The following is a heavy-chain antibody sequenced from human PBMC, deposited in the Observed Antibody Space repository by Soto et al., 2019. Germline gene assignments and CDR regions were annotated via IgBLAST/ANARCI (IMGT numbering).Heavy chain of an antibody. J-gene: IGHJ4*02. CDR3: AIKLTTVTEGDFDY. D-gene: IGHD4-17*01. Sequence: QVQLQQWGAGLLKPSETLSLTCAVYGGSFSGYYWSWIRQPPGKGLEWIGEINHSGSTNYNPSLKSRATISVDTSKNQFSLKLSSVTAADTAVYYCAIKLTTVTEGDFDYWGQGTLVTVSS. CDR2: INHSGST. V-gene: IGHV4-34*01. CDR1: GGSFSGYY.